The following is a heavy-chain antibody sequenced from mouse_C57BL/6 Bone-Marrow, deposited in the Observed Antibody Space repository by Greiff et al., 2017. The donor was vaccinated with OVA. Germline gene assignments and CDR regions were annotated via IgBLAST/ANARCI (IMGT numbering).Heavy chain of an antibody. CDR2: ISSGGDYI. Sequence: EVQRVESGEGLVKPGGSLKLSCAASGFTFSSYAMSWVRQTPEKRLEWVAYISSGGDYIYYADTVQGRFTLSRDNARNTLYLQMSSLKSEDTAMYYCTRAYYGSSYWYFDVWGTGTTVTVSS. CDR3: TRAYYGSSYWYFDV. V-gene: IGHV5-9-1*02. J-gene: IGHJ1*03. D-gene: IGHD1-1*01. CDR1: GFTFSSYA.